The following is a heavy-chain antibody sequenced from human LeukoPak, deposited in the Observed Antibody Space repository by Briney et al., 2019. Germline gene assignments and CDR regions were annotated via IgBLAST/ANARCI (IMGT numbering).Heavy chain of an antibody. CDR3: ARVHCSSTSCRLYYFDY. D-gene: IGHD2-2*01. J-gene: IGHJ4*02. CDR2: MNPNSGNT. CDR1: GYTFTSYD. V-gene: IGHV1-8*01. Sequence: GASVKVSCKASGYTFTSYDINWVRQATGQGLEWMGWMNPNSGNTGYAQKFQGRVTMTRNTSISTAYMELSSLRSEDTAVYYCARVHCSSTSCRLYYFDYWGQGTLVTVSS.